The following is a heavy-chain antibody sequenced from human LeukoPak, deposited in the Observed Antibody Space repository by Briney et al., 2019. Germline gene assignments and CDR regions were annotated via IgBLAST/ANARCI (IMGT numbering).Heavy chain of an antibody. CDR2: IVGSGGST. CDR3: AKIAETSGSYGQGYDY. D-gene: IGHD1-26*01. J-gene: IGHJ4*02. V-gene: IGHV3-23*01. CDR1: GFTFSTYG. Sequence: GGSLRLSCAASGFTFSTYGMSWVRQAPGKGLEWVSGIVGSGGSTYYRDAVKGRFTISRDNSKNTLYLQMNSLRAEDTAVFYCAKIAETSGSYGQGYDYWGQGTLVTVSS.